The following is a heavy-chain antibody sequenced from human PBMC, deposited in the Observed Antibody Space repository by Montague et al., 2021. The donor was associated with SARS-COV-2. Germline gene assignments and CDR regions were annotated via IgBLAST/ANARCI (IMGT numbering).Heavy chain of an antibody. J-gene: IGHJ4*02. D-gene: IGHD1-26*01. V-gene: IGHV4-34*01. CDR2: INHSGST. Sequence: SETLSLTCAVYGGSFSGYYWSWIRQPPGKGLEWIGEINHSGSTNYNPSLKSRVTMSVDTSKNQFSLKLSSVTAADTAVYYCARASGYYFDYWGQGTLVTVSP. CDR1: GGSFSGYY. CDR3: ARASGYYFDY.